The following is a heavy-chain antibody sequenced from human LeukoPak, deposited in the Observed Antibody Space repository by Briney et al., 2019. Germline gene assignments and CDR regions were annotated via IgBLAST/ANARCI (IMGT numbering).Heavy chain of an antibody. CDR2: IYTSGST. Sequence: PSETLSLTCTVSGGSISSYYWSWIRQPAGKGLEWIGRIYTSGSTNYNPSLKSRVTMSVDTSKNQFSLKLSSVTAADTAVYYCARESGYSSSWYARYYFDYWGQGTLVTVSS. CDR1: GGSISSYY. J-gene: IGHJ4*02. V-gene: IGHV4-4*07. D-gene: IGHD6-13*01. CDR3: ARESGYSSSWYARYYFDY.